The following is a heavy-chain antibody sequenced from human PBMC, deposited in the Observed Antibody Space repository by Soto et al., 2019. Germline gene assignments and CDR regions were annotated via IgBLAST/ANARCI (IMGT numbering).Heavy chain of an antibody. V-gene: IGHV4-39*01. CDR2: SYYRGST. D-gene: IGHD3-10*01. Sequence: SETLSLTCTVSGGSVSSRSHYWGWIRQSPGKHLEWIGSSYYRGSTHYNPSLKTRVTISVDTSKNQVFLKVFSVTAADTAVYYCATSDGFGVVPPFLDYCAQRILDPVSS. J-gene: IGHJ4*01. CDR3: ATSDGFGVVPPFLDY. CDR1: GGSVSSRSHY.